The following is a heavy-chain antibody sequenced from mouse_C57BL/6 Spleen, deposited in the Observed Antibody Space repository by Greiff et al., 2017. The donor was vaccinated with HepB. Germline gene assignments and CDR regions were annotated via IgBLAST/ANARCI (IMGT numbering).Heavy chain of an antibody. V-gene: IGHV1-37*01. CDR2: INPYNGDT. CDR3: ARGDYYGSGYFDV. CDR1: GYSFTGYF. D-gene: IGHD1-1*01. Sequence: VQLQQSGPELVKPGASVKISCKASGYSFTGYFMNWVKQSHGKSLEWIGRINPYNGDTFYNQKFKGNATLTVDKSSIKANLELLSLTAEDLAVYYCARGDYYGSGYFDVWGTGTTVTVSS. J-gene: IGHJ1*03.